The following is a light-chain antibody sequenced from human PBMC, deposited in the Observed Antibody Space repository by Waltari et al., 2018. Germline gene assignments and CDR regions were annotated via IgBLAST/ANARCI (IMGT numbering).Light chain of an antibody. Sequence: DIVMTQFPDSLAVSLGERASINCKPSQSILYSSNNKNYLAWYQQKPGQSPKLLIYWASTRESGVPDRFSGSGSGTDFTLTISSLQAEDVAVYYCQQYYGTPPTFGRGTKVEIK. J-gene: IGKJ1*01. V-gene: IGKV4-1*01. CDR3: QQYYGTPPT. CDR1: QSILYSSNNKNY. CDR2: WAS.